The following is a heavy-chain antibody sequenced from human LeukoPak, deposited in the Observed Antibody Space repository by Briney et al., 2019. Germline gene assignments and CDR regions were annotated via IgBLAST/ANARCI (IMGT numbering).Heavy chain of an antibody. D-gene: IGHD3-9*01. J-gene: IGHJ4*02. CDR3: ARDNDHYDILTGYYPPGY. CDR2: INPNSGGT. CDR1: GYTFTGYY. Sequence: ASVKVSCKASGYTFTGYYMHWVRQAPGQGLEWMGWINPNSGGTNYAQKFQGRVTMTRDTSISTAYMELSRLRSDDTAVYYCARDNDHYDILTGYYPPGYWGQGTLVTVSS. V-gene: IGHV1-2*02.